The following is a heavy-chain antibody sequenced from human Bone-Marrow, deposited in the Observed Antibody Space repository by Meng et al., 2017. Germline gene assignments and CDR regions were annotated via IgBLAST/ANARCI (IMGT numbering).Heavy chain of an antibody. Sequence: EVQLLESGGGLVQPAGSLRLSWVAPGFKLSSYWMHWVRQAPGKGLVWVSRINIDGSSTIYADSVEGRFTISRDNAKNTLYLQMNSLRVDDTAVYYCAQLGTTDYWGQGALVTVSS. CDR3: AQLGTTDY. CDR1: GFKLSSYW. D-gene: IGHD6-13*01. V-gene: IGHV3-74*01. CDR2: INIDGSST. J-gene: IGHJ4*02.